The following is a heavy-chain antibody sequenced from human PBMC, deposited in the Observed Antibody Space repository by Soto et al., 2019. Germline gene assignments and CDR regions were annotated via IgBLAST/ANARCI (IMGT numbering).Heavy chain of an antibody. Sequence: VKVSCKASGGTFSSYAISWVRQAPGQGLEWMGGIIPIFGTANYAQKFQGRVTITADESTSTAYMELSSLRSEDTAVYYCARASYSSSWYGGLFFFDYWGQGTLVTVSS. V-gene: IGHV1-69*01. CDR2: IIPIFGTA. CDR1: GGTFSSYA. D-gene: IGHD6-13*01. J-gene: IGHJ4*02. CDR3: ARASYSSSWYGGLFFFDY.